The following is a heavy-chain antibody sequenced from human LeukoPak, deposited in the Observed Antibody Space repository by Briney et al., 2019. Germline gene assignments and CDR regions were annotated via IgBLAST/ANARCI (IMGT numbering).Heavy chain of an antibody. J-gene: IGHJ2*01. Sequence: SETLSLTCTVSGGSISSSSYYWGWIRQPPGKGLEWIGSIYYSGSTYYNPSLKSRVTISVDTSKNQFSLKLSSVTAADTAVYYCASRPDSTVKDQWYFDLWGRGTLVTVSS. V-gene: IGHV4-39*01. CDR1: GGSISSSSYY. CDR3: ASRPDSTVKDQWYFDL. CDR2: IYYSGST. D-gene: IGHD4-11*01.